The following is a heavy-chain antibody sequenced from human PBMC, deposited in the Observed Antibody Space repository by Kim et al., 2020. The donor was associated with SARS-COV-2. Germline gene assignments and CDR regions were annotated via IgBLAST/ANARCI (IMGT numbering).Heavy chain of an antibody. CDR2: IYYSGST. J-gene: IGHJ6*02. V-gene: IGHV4-59*13. Sequence: SETLSLTCTVSGGSISSYYWSWIRQPPGKGLEWIGYIYYSGSTNYNPSLKSRVTISVDTSKNQFSLKLSSVTAADTAVYYCARDGTSYGHYGMDVWGQGTTVTVSS. CDR3: ARDGTSYGHYGMDV. CDR1: GGSISSYY. D-gene: IGHD1-26*01.